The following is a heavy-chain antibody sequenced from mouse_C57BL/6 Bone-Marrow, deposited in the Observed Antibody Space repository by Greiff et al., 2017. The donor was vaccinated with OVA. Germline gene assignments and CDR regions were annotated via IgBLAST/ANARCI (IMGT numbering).Heavy chain of an antibody. J-gene: IGHJ3*01. V-gene: IGHV1-64*01. Sequence: QVQLQQPGAELVKPGASVKLSCKASGYTFTSYWMHWVKQRPGQGLEWIGMIHPNSGSTNYNEKFKSKATLTVDKSSSTAYMQLSSLTSEDSAVYYCARLPHYYGSSPFAYWGQGTLVTVSA. CDR1: GYTFTSYW. CDR2: IHPNSGST. CDR3: ARLPHYYGSSPFAY. D-gene: IGHD1-1*01.